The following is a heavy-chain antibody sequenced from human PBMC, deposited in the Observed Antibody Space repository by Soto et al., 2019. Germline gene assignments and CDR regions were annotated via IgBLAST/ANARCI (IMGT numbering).Heavy chain of an antibody. Sequence: ASVKVSCKASGYTFAGYYMHWMRQAPGQGLEWMGWINPNSGDTKFAQRFQGRVTMTRDTSISTAYMELTRLRSDDTAVYYCARTSRDIVLVPAAHFDYWGQGTLVTVSS. V-gene: IGHV1-2*02. D-gene: IGHD2-2*01. J-gene: IGHJ4*02. CDR2: INPNSGDT. CDR1: GYTFAGYY. CDR3: ARTSRDIVLVPAAHFDY.